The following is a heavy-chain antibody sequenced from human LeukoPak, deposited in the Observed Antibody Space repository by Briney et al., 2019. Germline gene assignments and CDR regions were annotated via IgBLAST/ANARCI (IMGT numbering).Heavy chain of an antibody. J-gene: IGHJ3*02. Sequence: PSETLSLTCAVSGGSIGSGGYSWSWIRQPPGKGLEWIGYIYHSGSTYYNPSLKSRVTISVDRSKNQFSLKLSSVTAADTAVYYCARYCSSTSCYTSSSWSPRDAFDIWGQGTMVTVSS. CDR2: IYHSGST. CDR3: ARYCSSTSCYTSSSWSPRDAFDI. CDR1: GGSIGSGGYS. V-gene: IGHV4-30-2*01. D-gene: IGHD2-2*01.